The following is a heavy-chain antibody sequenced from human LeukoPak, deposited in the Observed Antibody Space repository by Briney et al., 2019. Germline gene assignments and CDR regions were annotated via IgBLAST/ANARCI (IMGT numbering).Heavy chain of an antibody. D-gene: IGHD3-9*01. J-gene: IGHJ4*02. CDR3: ARIADILPGYSPPHFDY. V-gene: IGHV4-59*01. Sequence: SETLSLTCTVSGASITSYYWSWIRQPPGKGLEWIGYIYYSGSTNYNPSLKSRASISVDTSKNQFSLKLSSVTAADTAVYYCARIADILPGYSPPHFDYWGQGTLVTVSS. CDR1: GASITSYY. CDR2: IYYSGST.